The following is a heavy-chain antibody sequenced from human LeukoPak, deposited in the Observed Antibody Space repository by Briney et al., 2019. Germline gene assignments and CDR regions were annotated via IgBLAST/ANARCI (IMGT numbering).Heavy chain of an antibody. J-gene: IGHJ6*02. CDR3: AKEMVPNSYYYGMDV. CDR1: GFTFDDYA. Sequence: PGGSLRLSCAASGFTFDDYAMHGVRQAPGKGLEWVSGISWNSGSIGYADSVKGRFTISRANAKNSLYLQMNSLRAEDTALYYCAKEMVPNSYYYGMDVWGQGTTVTVSS. D-gene: IGHD2-8*01. V-gene: IGHV3-9*01. CDR2: ISWNSGSI.